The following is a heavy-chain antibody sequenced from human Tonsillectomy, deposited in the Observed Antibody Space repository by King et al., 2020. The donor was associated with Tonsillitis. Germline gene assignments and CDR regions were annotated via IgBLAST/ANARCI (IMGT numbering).Heavy chain of an antibody. CDR3: ARDLNPRLEGSPYYYDAFDF. Sequence: VQLVESGGGLVQPGGSLRLSCAASGFTFSNYWMTWVRQAPGKGLEWVANIKRDGSETHYVDSVRGRFTISRDNAENSLFLQMSSLRAEDTALYYCARDLNPRLEGSPYYYDAFDFWGQGTMVTVSS. CDR2: IKRDGSET. V-gene: IGHV3-7*03. D-gene: IGHD2/OR15-2a*01. J-gene: IGHJ3*01. CDR1: GFTFSNYW.